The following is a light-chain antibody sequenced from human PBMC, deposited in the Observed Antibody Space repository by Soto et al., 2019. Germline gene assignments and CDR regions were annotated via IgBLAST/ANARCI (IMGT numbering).Light chain of an antibody. V-gene: IGKV1-39*01. CDR1: QSISSY. CDR3: QQSYSTPLT. J-gene: IGKJ4*01. CDR2: AAS. Sequence: DIQMTRSPSSLSASVGDRVTVTCRASQSISSYLNWYQQKPGKAPKLLIYAASSLQSGVPSRFSGSGSGTDFTLTISSLQPEDFATYYCQQSYSTPLTSGGGTKVEIX.